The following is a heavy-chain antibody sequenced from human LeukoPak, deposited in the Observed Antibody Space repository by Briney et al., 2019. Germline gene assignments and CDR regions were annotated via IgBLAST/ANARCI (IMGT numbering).Heavy chain of an antibody. Sequence: GESLKISCKGSGYSFTSYWIGWVRQMPGKGLEWMGIIYPGDSDTRYSPSFQGQVTISADKSISTAYLQWSSLKASDTAMYYCARALGYCTGGSCYTGDYWGQGTLVTVSS. V-gene: IGHV5-51*01. J-gene: IGHJ4*02. CDR2: IYPGDSDT. D-gene: IGHD2-15*01. CDR3: ARALGYCTGGSCYTGDY. CDR1: GYSFTSYW.